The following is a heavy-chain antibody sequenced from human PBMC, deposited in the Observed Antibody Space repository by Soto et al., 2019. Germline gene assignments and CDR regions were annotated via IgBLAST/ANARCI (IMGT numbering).Heavy chain of an antibody. Sequence: GGSLRLSCAASGFTFSSYGMHWVRQAPGKGLEWVAVISYDGSNKYYADSVKGRFTISRDNSENTLYLQMNSLRAEDTAVYYCAKDHGYSNYEVNFDYWGQGTLVTVSS. D-gene: IGHD4-4*01. V-gene: IGHV3-30*18. CDR2: ISYDGSNK. CDR3: AKDHGYSNYEVNFDY. CDR1: GFTFSSYG. J-gene: IGHJ4*02.